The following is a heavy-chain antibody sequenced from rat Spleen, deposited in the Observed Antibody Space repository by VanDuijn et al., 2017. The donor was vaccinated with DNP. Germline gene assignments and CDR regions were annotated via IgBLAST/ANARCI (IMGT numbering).Heavy chain of an antibody. D-gene: IGHD4-1*01. CDR2: IIYDGSTT. V-gene: IGHV5-7*01. Sequence: EVQLVESGGGSVQPGRSLKLSCAASGFTLSDYNLAWVRQPPKKGLEWVATIIYDGSTTYYRDSVKGRFTISRDTAKNTLYLRLNSLRSEDTATYYCASGFGWFAYWGQGTLVTVSS. CDR3: ASGFGWFAY. J-gene: IGHJ3*01. CDR1: GFTLSDYN.